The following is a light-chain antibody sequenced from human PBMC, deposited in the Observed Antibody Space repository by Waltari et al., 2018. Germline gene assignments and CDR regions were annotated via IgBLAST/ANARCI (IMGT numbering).Light chain of an antibody. V-gene: IGLV6-57*01. CDR1: SGSIASNY. Sequence: NFMLTQPHSVSESPGKTVTISCTRSSGSIASNYVQWYQQRPGSSPTPVIFEDDQRPSGVPARFSGSIDSSANAASLTISGLKTEDEADYYCQSYDSSDLWVFGGGTRLTVL. CDR3: QSYDSSDLWV. J-gene: IGLJ3*02. CDR2: EDD.